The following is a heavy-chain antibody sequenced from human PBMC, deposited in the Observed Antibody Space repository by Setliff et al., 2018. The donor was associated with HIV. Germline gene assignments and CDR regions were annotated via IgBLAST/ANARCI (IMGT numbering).Heavy chain of an antibody. CDR1: GGSASNSRYY. D-gene: IGHD3-9*01. J-gene: IGHJ4*02. CDR2: IHYNEKT. CDR3: AAPRGMSTILVY. V-gene: IGHV4-39*01. Sequence: SETLSLTCTVSGGSASNSRYYWAWIRQPPGKGLEYIGSIHYNEKTYYNPSLKSRVTISIDTSKKQFSLKLTSVTAADTATYYCAAPRGMSTILVYWGQGSLVTVS.